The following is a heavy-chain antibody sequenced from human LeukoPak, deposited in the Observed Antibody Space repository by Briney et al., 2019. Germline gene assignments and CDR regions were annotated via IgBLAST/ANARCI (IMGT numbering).Heavy chain of an antibody. CDR2: SGSGSNT. V-gene: IGHV3-21*04. D-gene: IGHD5-12*01. J-gene: IGHJ4*02. CDR1: GFNFSTYS. CDR3: ARDPGSGYEEHFDY. Sequence: GGSLRLSCAASGFNFSTYSMNWVRQAPGKGLEWVISGSGSNTYYADSVKGRFTISRDNSKNTLYLQMNSLRAEDTAVYYCARDPGSGYEEHFDYWGQGTLVTVSS.